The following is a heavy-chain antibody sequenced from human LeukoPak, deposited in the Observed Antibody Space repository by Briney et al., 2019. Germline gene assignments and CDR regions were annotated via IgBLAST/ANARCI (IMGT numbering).Heavy chain of an antibody. V-gene: IGHV5-51*01. CDR2: IYPGDSDT. D-gene: IGHD1-26*01. CDR3: ARVGYSGSRGFDY. J-gene: IGHJ4*02. Sequence: GESLQISCKGSGCGFTSYWIGWVRRMPGKGVEWMGIIYPGDSDTRCSPSFQGQVTISADKSISTAYLQWSSLKASDTAMYYCARVGYSGSRGFDYWGQGTLVTVSS. CDR1: GCGFTSYW.